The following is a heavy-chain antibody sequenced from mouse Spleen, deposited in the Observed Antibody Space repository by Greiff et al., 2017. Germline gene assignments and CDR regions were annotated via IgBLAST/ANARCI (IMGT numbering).Heavy chain of an antibody. Sequence: QVQLKESGAELVRPGASVKLSCKASGYPFPASYLTWVKQRPDRGLGWIARIYPGSGNPYYNEKFKGKATLTAEKSSSTAYLQLSSLTSEDSAVYFCARSTGTGAAYWGQGTLVTVSA. CDR1: GYPFPASY. J-gene: IGHJ3*01. CDR2: IYPGSGNP. CDR3: ARSTGTGAAY. V-gene: IGHV1-76*01. D-gene: IGHD4-1*01.